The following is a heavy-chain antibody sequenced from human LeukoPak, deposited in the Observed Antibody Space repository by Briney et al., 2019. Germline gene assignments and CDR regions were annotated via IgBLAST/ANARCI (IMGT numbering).Heavy chain of an antibody. Sequence: SETLSLTCTVSGGSISSYYWSWIRQPPGKGLEWIGYIYYSGSTNYNPSLKSRVTISVDTSKNQFSLKLSSVTAADTAVYYCARDLGYCSSTSCYGWFDLWGQGTLVTVSS. CDR2: IYYSGST. D-gene: IGHD2-2*03. CDR1: GGSISSYY. V-gene: IGHV4-59*01. J-gene: IGHJ5*02. CDR3: ARDLGYCSSTSCYGWFDL.